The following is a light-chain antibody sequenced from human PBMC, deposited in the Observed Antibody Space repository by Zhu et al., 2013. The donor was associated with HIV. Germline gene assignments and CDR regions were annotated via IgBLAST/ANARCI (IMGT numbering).Light chain of an antibody. CDR3: QQYHDWPPWT. Sequence: EVVLTQSPVTLAVSPGERATLSCRTSQSVDTNLAWYQQKPGQAPTLLIYGASTRATGLPARFSGSGSGTEFTLTISSLQSEDFAVYYCQQYHDWPPWTFGQGTKGGNQT. V-gene: IGKV3-15*01. CDR1: QSVDTN. CDR2: GAS. J-gene: IGKJ1*01.